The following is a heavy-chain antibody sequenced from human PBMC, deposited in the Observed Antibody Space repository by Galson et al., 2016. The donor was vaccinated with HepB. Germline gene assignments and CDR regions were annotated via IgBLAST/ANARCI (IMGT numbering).Heavy chain of an antibody. V-gene: IGHV3-21*01. CDR1: RFTFSDYT. CDR3: ARSRAEAYFDY. Sequence: SLRLSCAASRFTFSDYTMNWVRQAPGKGLEWVSSISSSSSTIYYADSVKGRFTISRDTAKNSLSLQMTSLRAEDTAVYYCARSRAEAYFDYWGQGTLVTVSS. CDR2: ISSSSSTI. J-gene: IGHJ4*02.